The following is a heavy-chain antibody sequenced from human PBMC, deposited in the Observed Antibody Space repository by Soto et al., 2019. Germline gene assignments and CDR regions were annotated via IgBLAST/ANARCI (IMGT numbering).Heavy chain of an antibody. V-gene: IGHV4-59*01. CDR1: GFTFNSYA. D-gene: IGHD3-22*01. Sequence: GSLRLSCAASGFTFNSYAMSWVRQAPGKGLEWIGYIYYSGSTNYNPSLKSRVTISVDTSKNQFSLKLSSVTAADTAVYYCARVGDYYYDSSGYLDYWGQGTLVTVSS. J-gene: IGHJ4*02. CDR3: ARVGDYYYDSSGYLDY. CDR2: IYYSGST.